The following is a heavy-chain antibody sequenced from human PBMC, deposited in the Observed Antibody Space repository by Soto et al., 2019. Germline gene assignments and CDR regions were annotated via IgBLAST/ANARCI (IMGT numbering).Heavy chain of an antibody. CDR3: ATSVLLWFGESKPIDAFDI. CDR1: GFTFSSYG. D-gene: IGHD3-10*01. CDR2: ISYDGSNK. J-gene: IGHJ3*02. Sequence: QVQLVESGGGVVQPGRSLRLSCAASGFTFSSYGMHWVRQAPGKGLEWVAVISYDGSNKYYADSVKGRFTISRDNSKNTLYLQMNSLTAEDTAVYYCATSVLLWFGESKPIDAFDIWGQGTMVTVSS. V-gene: IGHV3-30*03.